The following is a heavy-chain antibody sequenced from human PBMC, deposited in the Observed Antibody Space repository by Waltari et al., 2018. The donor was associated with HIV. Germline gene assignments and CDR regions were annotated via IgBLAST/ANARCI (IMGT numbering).Heavy chain of an antibody. J-gene: IGHJ6*02. D-gene: IGHD2-2*02. CDR1: GYTFTGYY. CDR3: ARGDYCSSTSCYINGMDV. Sequence: QVQLVQSGAEVKKPGASVKVSCKASGYTFTGYYMHWVRQAPGQGLDWMGRINPNSGGKNDAQKVQGRVTMTRDTSISTAYMELSRLRSDDTAVYYCARGDYCSSTSCYINGMDVWGQGTTVTVSS. CDR2: INPNSGGK. V-gene: IGHV1-2*06.